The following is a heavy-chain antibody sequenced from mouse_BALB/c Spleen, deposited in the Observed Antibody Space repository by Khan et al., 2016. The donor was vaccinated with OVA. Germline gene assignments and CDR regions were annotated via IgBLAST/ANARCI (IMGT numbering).Heavy chain of an antibody. Sequence: VQLKESGPEVVKPGASVKISCKASGYTFTDYNMDWVKQRHGKSLEWIGYFFPNSGGSAYNQKFKTKATLTVDISSSTAYMDLRSLTSEDSAVYYCVRSGCGSFAFWGQGTLVTVSA. V-gene: IGHV1S29*02. CDR2: FFPNSGGS. J-gene: IGHJ3*01. CDR3: VRSGCGSFAF. D-gene: IGHD1-2*01. CDR1: GYTFTDYN.